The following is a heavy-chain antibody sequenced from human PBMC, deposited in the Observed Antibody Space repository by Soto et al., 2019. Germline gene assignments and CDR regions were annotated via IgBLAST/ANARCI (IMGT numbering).Heavy chain of an antibody. V-gene: IGHV4-31*03. D-gene: IGHD4-17*01. J-gene: IGHJ4*02. CDR3: ARVGLYYGDYDYFDY. Sequence: SETLSLTCTVSGGSISSGGYYWSWIRQHPGKGLEWIGYIYYSGSTYYNPSLKSRVTISVDTSKNQFSLKLSSVTAADTAVYYCARVGLYYGDYDYFDYWGQGTLVTV. CDR2: IYYSGST. CDR1: GGSISSGGYY.